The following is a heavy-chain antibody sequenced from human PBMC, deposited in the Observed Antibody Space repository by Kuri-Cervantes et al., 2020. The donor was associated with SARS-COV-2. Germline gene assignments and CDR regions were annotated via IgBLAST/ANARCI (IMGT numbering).Heavy chain of an antibody. V-gene: IGHV1-69*10. CDR3: ARGRKGYCSGGSCSIGAFDI. D-gene: IGHD2-15*01. CDR2: IIPILGIA. Sequence: SVKVSCKASGGTFSSYAISWVRQAPGQGLEWMGGIIPILGIANYAQKFQGRVTITADKSTSTAYMELSSLRSEDTAVHYCARGRKGYCSGGSCSIGAFDIWGQGTMVTVSS. J-gene: IGHJ3*02. CDR1: GGTFSSYA.